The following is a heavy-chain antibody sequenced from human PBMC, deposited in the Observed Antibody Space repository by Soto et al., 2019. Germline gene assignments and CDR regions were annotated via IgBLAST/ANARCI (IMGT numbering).Heavy chain of an antibody. CDR1: GVPIRSYF. V-gene: IGHV4-59*01. Sequence: QVQLQESGPGLVKPSETLSLTCTVSGVPIRSYFWSWIRQPPGKGLEWVGCAYHSADPKYSPSLTNRATFSTDPAKQQFSLRLSSVTAADTALYYCAGSKNRGVTVDYWGQGALVTVSS. J-gene: IGHJ4*02. D-gene: IGHD3-10*01. CDR2: AYHSADP. CDR3: AGSKNRGVTVDY.